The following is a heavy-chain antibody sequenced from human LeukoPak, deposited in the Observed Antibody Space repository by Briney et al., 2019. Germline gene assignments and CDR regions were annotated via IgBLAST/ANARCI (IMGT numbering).Heavy chain of an antibody. V-gene: IGHV4-39*01. CDR1: GDSISSTSYY. Sequence: WETLSLTCSVSGDSISSTSYYWGWIRQPPGKGLEWVGSIYYSGSTYYNPSLESRVTISVDRSKNQFSLKLISVPAADTAVYNCARLIGTLAAAGFEYWGQGTPVTVSS. CDR3: ARLIGTLAAAGFEY. J-gene: IGHJ4*02. CDR2: IYYSGST. D-gene: IGHD6-13*01.